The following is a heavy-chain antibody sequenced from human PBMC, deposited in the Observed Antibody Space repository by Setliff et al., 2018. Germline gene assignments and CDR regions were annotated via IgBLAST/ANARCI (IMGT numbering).Heavy chain of an antibody. V-gene: IGHV4-61*09. CDR2: IFSRGSM. CDR3: ARAPPKRYSGSYEYFYMDV. J-gene: IGHJ6*03. Sequence: PSETLSLTCTVSGTSISTGPYYWTWIRQSAERGLEWIGQIFSRGSMNYRPSLSSRVTISADSSKNQFSLQLVSVTAADTAVYYCARAPPKRYSGSYEYFYMDVWGKGTTVTVFS. D-gene: IGHD1-26*01. CDR1: GTSISTGPYY.